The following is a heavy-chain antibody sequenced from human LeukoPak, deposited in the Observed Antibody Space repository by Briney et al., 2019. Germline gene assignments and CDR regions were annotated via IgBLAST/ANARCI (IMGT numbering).Heavy chain of an antibody. D-gene: IGHD3-10*01. CDR3: ARYFQPGTSNWFDP. J-gene: IGHJ5*02. CDR1: GSTVSSDY. Sequence: GGSLRLSCAASGSTVSSDYMSWVRQAPGKGLEWVSVMYSGGSTYYAGSVKGRFTISRDKSKNTLYLQMNSLRGEDTAVYYCARYFQPGTSNWFDPWGQGTLVTVSS. V-gene: IGHV3-66*01. CDR2: MYSGGST.